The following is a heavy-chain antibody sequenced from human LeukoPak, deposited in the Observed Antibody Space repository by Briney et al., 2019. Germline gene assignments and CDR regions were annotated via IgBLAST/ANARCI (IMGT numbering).Heavy chain of an antibody. CDR2: IYYSGST. CDR3: ARLLVDRARLGYYYYYMDV. CDR1: GGSISSSSYY. D-gene: IGHD3-10*01. Sequence: SETLSLTCTVSGGSISSSSYYWGWIRQPPGKGLEWIGSIYYSGSTYYNPSLKSRVTISVDTSKNQFSLKLSSVTAADTAVYYCARLLVDRARLGYYYYYMDVWGKGTTVTISS. V-gene: IGHV4-39*01. J-gene: IGHJ6*03.